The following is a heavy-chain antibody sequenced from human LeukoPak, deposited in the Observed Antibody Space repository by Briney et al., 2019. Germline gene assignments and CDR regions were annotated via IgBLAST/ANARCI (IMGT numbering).Heavy chain of an antibody. V-gene: IGHV4-34*01. CDR1: GGSFNVYY. D-gene: IGHD6-25*01. CDR2: INHSGST. Sequence: PSETLSLTCAVCGGSFNVYYWTWIRQPPGKGLEWIGEINHSGSTDYNPSLKSRVTISVDTSKNQFSLKLNSVTAADAAVYYCARGQLRLSNWGQGSLVTVSS. J-gene: IGHJ4*02. CDR3: ARGQLRLSN.